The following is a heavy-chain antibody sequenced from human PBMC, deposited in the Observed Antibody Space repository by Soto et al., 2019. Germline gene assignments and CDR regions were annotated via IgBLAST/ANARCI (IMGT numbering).Heavy chain of an antibody. V-gene: IGHV2-5*02. J-gene: IGHJ4*02. CDR3: AHKGSVGVAYDH. Sequence: SGPTLVNPTPTLTLPCIFSGFSLSTSGVGVGWIRQPPGKALEWLALISWDDDKRYSPSLKSRLTITKDTSKIHVALTMTIMDPVDTATYYCAHKGSVGVAYDHWGQGTLVTVSS. D-gene: IGHD3-3*01. CDR2: ISWDDDK. CDR1: GFSLSTSGVG.